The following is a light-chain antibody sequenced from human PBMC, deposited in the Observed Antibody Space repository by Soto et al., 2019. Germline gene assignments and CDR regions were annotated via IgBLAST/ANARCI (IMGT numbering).Light chain of an antibody. Sequence: QSVLTQPPSVSVAPGQRVTISCSGSSSNIGNNYVSWYQQLPGTAPKLLIYDNDKRPSRIPDRFSASKSGTSATLGITGLQTGDEADYYCGTWDSSLSAGVFGGGTQLTVL. J-gene: IGLJ2*01. CDR1: SSNIGNNY. V-gene: IGLV1-51*01. CDR3: GTWDSSLSAGV. CDR2: DND.